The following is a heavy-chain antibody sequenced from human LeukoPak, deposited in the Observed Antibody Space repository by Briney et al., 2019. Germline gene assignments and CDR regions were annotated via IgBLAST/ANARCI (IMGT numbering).Heavy chain of an antibody. D-gene: IGHD6-6*01. CDR3: ARSSLIAARPSSY. CDR1: GFTFSDYY. V-gene: IGHV3-11*01. Sequence: PGGSLRLSCAASGFTFSDYYMSWIRQAPGKGLEWVSYISSSGSTIYYADSVKGRFTISRDNAKNSLYLQMNSLRAEDTAVYYRARSSLIAARPSSYWGQGTLVTVSS. J-gene: IGHJ4*02. CDR2: ISSSGSTI.